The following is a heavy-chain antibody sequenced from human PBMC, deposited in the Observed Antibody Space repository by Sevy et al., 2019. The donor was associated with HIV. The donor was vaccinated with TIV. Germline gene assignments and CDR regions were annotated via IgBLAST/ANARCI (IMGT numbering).Heavy chain of an antibody. CDR3: ARDKGQGWFDP. CDR2: IKQDGSEK. J-gene: IGHJ5*02. V-gene: IGHV3-7*01. Sequence: GGSLRLSCAASGFTFSNYWMSWVRQAPGKGLEWVANIKQDGSEKDYVDSVKGGFTISRDNAKNSLSLQMNSLRAGDTAMYYCARDKGQGWFDPWGQGTLVTVSS. CDR1: GFTFSNYW.